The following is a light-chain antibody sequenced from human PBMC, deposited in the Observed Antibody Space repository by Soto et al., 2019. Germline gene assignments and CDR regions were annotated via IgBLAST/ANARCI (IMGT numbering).Light chain of an antibody. J-gene: IGLJ1*01. CDR3: GSWTTDGPYV. CDR1: SSDIGNYNA. Sequence: QSVLTQPASVSGSPGQSITIPCTGTSSDIGNYNAVSWYQQHPGKAPKLIIYEVTNRPSGVSDRFSGSKSGNTASLTISGLQAEDEADYYCGSWTTDGPYVFPTGTKVTVL. V-gene: IGLV2-14*01. CDR2: EVT.